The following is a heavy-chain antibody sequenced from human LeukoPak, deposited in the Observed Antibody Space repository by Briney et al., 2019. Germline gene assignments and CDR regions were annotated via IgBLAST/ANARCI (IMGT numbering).Heavy chain of an antibody. CDR1: GFTFNNYI. V-gene: IGHV3-23*01. Sequence: GGSLRLSCAASGFTFNNYIMNWVRQAPGKGLEWVSTIVGGGDTTYYADSVKGRFTVSRDNSKNTLYLQMNGLRVEDTAVYYCAKGRSAGYWYFDLWGRGTLVTVSS. CDR3: AKGRSAGYWYFDL. D-gene: IGHD6-19*01. J-gene: IGHJ2*01. CDR2: IVGGGDTT.